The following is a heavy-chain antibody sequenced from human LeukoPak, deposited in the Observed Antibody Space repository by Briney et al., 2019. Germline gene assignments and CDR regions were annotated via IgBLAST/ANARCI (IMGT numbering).Heavy chain of an antibody. V-gene: IGHV3-30-3*01. D-gene: IGHD3-3*01. J-gene: IGHJ4*02. CDR1: GFTSNYYA. CDR3: ARDENDFWSGYPDY. CDR2: ISYDGAKE. Sequence: GGSLRLSCTASGFTSNYYAMHWVRQAPGKGLESVAVISYDGAKEYYAGSVKGRFTISRDNSKNALYLQMNSLRGDDSAVYYCARDENDFWSGYPDYWGQGTLVTVSP.